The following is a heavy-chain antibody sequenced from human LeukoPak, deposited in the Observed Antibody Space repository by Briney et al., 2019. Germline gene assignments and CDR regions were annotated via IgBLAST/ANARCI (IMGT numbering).Heavy chain of an antibody. J-gene: IGHJ4*02. Sequence: GGSLRLSCAASGFTFDDYGMSWVRQAPGKGLEWVSGINWNGGSTGYADPVKGRFTISRDNAKNSLYLQMNSLRAEDTALYYCARDDCSGGSCYFDYWGQGTLVTVSS. CDR3: ARDDCSGGSCYFDY. CDR1: GFTFDDYG. CDR2: INWNGGST. V-gene: IGHV3-20*04. D-gene: IGHD2-15*01.